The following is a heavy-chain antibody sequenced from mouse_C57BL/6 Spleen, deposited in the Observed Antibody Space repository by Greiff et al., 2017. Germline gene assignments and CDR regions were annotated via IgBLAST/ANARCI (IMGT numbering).Heavy chain of an antibody. V-gene: IGHV3-6*01. CDR2: ISYDGSN. Sequence: LLESGPGLVKPSQSLSLTCSVTGYSITSGYYWNWIRQFPGNKLEWMGYISYDGSNNYNPSLKNRISITRDTSKNQFFLKLNSVTTEDTATYYCARDGGFYFDYWGQGTTLTVSS. CDR1: GYSITSGYY. CDR3: ARDGGFYFDY. J-gene: IGHJ2*01.